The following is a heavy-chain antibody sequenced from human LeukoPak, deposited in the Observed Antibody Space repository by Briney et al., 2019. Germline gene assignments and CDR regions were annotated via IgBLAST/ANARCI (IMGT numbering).Heavy chain of an antibody. Sequence: SETLSLTCTVSGGSISSYFWSWIRQPPGKGLEWIGNIHNSGSTNFHPSLKSRITISLDTPKNQFSLKLTSVTAADTAVYYCPRGSYGGSQDYWGQGTLVTVSS. D-gene: IGHD4-23*01. CDR2: IHNSGST. V-gene: IGHV4-59*01. CDR3: PRGSYGGSQDY. J-gene: IGHJ4*02. CDR1: GGSISSYF.